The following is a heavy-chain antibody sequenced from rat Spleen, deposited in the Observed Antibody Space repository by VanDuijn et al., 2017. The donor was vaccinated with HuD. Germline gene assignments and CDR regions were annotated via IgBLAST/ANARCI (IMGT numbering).Heavy chain of an antibody. Sequence: EGQLVESGGGLVQPGRSMKLSCAASGFTFSNYYMAWVRQGPTKGLEWVASISTGGGNTYYRDSVKGRFTISRDNAKSTLYLQMDSLRSEDMATYFCSRGGNYDFDYWGQGVMVTVSS. CDR2: ISTGGGNT. CDR3: SRGGNYDFDY. D-gene: IGHD1-10*01. J-gene: IGHJ2*01. V-gene: IGHV5-25*01. CDR1: GFTFSNYY.